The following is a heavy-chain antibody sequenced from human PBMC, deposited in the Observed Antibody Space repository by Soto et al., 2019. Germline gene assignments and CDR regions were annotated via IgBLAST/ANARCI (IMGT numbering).Heavy chain of an antibody. V-gene: IGHV1-18*01. D-gene: IGHD3-3*01. Sequence: ASVKVSCKASGYTFTSYGISWVRQAPGQGLEWMGWISAYNGNTNYAQKLQGRVTMTTDTSTSTAYMELRSLRSDDTAVYYCAGDPPWGYDFWSVYWGFDPWGQGTLVTVSS. J-gene: IGHJ5*02. CDR3: AGDPPWGYDFWSVYWGFDP. CDR2: ISAYNGNT. CDR1: GYTFTSYG.